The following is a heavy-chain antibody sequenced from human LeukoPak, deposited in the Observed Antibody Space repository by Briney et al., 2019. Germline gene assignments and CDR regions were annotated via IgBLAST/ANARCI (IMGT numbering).Heavy chain of an antibody. Sequence: GGSLRLSCAASGFTFSSYWMHWVRQAPGKGLVWVSRINSDGSTTSYADSVKGRFTISRDNSKNTLYLQMDSLRAEDTAVYYCARYCSGSCYSGVDYWGQGTLVTVPS. CDR2: INSDGSTT. CDR1: GFTFSSYW. V-gene: IGHV3-74*01. D-gene: IGHD2-15*01. CDR3: ARYCSGSCYSGVDY. J-gene: IGHJ4*02.